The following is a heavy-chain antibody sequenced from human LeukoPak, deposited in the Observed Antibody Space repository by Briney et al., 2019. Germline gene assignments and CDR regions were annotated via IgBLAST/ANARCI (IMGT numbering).Heavy chain of an antibody. CDR3: AKDINRRTYYYGSGSYSLSDC. Sequence: GGSLRLSCAASGFTFSSYAMSWVRQAPGKGLEWVSAISGSGGSTYYADSVKGRFTISRDNSKNTLYLQMNSLRAEDTAVYYCAKDINRRTYYYGSGSYSLSDCWGQGTLVTVSS. V-gene: IGHV3-23*01. CDR2: ISGSGGST. CDR1: GFTFSSYA. J-gene: IGHJ4*02. D-gene: IGHD3-10*01.